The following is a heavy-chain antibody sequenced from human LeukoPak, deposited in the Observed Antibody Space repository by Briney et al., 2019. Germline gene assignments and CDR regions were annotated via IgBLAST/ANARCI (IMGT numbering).Heavy chain of an antibody. D-gene: IGHD2-21*02. CDR1: GFTFSSYG. V-gene: IGHV3-23*01. J-gene: IGHJ3*02. CDR2: ISGSGGST. CDR3: AKNSRRDIVVVTATDAFDI. Sequence: GGSLRLSCAASGFTFSSYGMSWVRQAPGKGLEWVSAISGSGGSTYYADSVKGRFTISRDNSKNTLYLQMNSLRAEDTAVYYCAKNSRRDIVVVTATDAFDIWGQGTMVTVSS.